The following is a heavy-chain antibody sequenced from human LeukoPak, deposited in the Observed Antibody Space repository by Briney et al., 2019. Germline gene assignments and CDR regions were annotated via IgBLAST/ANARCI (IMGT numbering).Heavy chain of an antibody. CDR2: INPNTGDT. D-gene: IGHD2-15*01. Sequence: ASVKVSCTASGYTFSGYYMHWVRQAPGQGLEWMGCINPNTGDTNSAQNFQGRVIMTRDTSITTAYMELSRLKSDDTALYYCASKGAGHCYDASCMGSFDLWGQGTTVAVSS. J-gene: IGHJ3*01. CDR1: GYTFSGYY. V-gene: IGHV1-2*02. CDR3: ASKGAGHCYDASCMGSFDL.